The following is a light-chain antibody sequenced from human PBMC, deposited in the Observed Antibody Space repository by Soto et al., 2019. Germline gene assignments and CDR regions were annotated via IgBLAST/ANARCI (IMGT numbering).Light chain of an antibody. CDR3: QHYNDYSRI. V-gene: IGKV1-5*03. J-gene: IGKJ1*01. CDR1: QSISSW. Sequence: DIQMTQSPSTLSASIGDRVTITCRASQSISSWLAWYQQKPGKAPKLLIYMASNLQSGVPSRFSGSGSGTEFTLTISSLQPDAFATYYCQHYNDYSRIFGQGTKVEIK. CDR2: MAS.